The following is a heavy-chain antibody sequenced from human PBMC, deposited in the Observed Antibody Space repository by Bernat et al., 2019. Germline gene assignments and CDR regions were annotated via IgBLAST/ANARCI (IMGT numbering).Heavy chain of an antibody. Sequence: QVQLVQSGAEVKKPGASVKVSCKASGYTFTSYYMHWVRQAPGQGLEWMGRINPSGGSTSYAQKFQGRVTMTRDTSTSTVYMELSSLRSEDTAVYYCARGDAYYDFLTGIPRSTAWFDPWGQGTLVTVSS. J-gene: IGHJ5*02. CDR2: INPSGGST. V-gene: IGHV1-46*01. CDR1: GYTFTSYY. D-gene: IGHD3-9*01. CDR3: ARGDAYYDFLTGIPRSTAWFDP.